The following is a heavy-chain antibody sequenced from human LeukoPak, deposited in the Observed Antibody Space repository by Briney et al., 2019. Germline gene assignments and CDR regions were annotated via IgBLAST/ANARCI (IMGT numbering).Heavy chain of an antibody. CDR3: ATLTTVVTAYYFGY. CDR2: IYHSGST. D-gene: IGHD4-23*01. V-gene: IGHV4-4*09. CDR1: GGSISSYY. J-gene: IGHJ4*02. Sequence: SETLSLTCTVSGGSISSYYWSWIRQPPGKGLEWIGYIYHSGSTDYNPSIKSRVTISVDTSKSQFSLKLTSVTAADTAVYYCATLTTVVTAYYFGYWGQGTLVTVSS.